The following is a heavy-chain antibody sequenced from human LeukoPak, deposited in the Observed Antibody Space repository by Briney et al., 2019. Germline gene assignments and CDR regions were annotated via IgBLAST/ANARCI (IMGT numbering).Heavy chain of an antibody. V-gene: IGHV3-23*01. Sequence: GGSLRLSCAASGFTFSSYAMSWVRQAPGKGLEWVSAISGSGGSTYYADSVKGRFTISRDNSKNTLYLQMNSLRAEDTAVYYCASRYSSSWYRASYGMDVWGQGTTVTVSS. D-gene: IGHD6-13*01. CDR3: ASRYSSSWYRASYGMDV. CDR2: ISGSGGST. CDR1: GFTFSSYA. J-gene: IGHJ6*02.